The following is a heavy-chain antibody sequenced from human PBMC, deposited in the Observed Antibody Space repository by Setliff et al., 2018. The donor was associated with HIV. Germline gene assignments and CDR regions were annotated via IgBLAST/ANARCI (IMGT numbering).Heavy chain of an antibody. V-gene: IGHV4-61*09. CDR1: GGSISSGSYY. J-gene: IGHJ4*02. CDR2: IYTSGST. CDR3: SRTPRWDYGDYC. D-gene: IGHD4-17*01. Sequence: PSETLSLTCTGSGGSISSGSYYWSWIRQPAGKGLEWIGHIYTSGSTNYNPALKSRVRVSVDTSKNKFPLNLSSVTAADAAGYFCSRTPRWDYGDYCWGQGTLVTVSS.